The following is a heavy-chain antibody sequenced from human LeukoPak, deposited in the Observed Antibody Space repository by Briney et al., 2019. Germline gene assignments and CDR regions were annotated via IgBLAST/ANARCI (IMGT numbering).Heavy chain of an antibody. V-gene: IGHV4-61*01. CDR3: ARGRDCSSTSCYSGYYYYGMDV. CDR2: IYYSGST. CDR1: GASISGSKNY. J-gene: IGHJ6*02. Sequence: ASETLSLTCTVSGASISGSKNYWGWIRQPPGKGLEWIGYIYYSGSTNYNPSLKSRVTISVDTPKNQFSLKLSSVTAADTAVCYCARGRDCSSTSCYSGYYYYGMDVWGQGTTVTVSS. D-gene: IGHD2-2*01.